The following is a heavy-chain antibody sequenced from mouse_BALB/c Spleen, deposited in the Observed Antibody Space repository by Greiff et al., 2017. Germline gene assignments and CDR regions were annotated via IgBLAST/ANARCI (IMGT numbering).Heavy chain of an antibody. CDR3: ARNPYYYGSSDYAMDY. CDR1: GFTFSSFG. J-gene: IGHJ4*01. CDR2: ISSGSSTI. Sequence: EVKLMESGGGLVQPGGSRKLSCAASGFTFSSFGMHWVRQAPEKGLEWVAYISSGSSTIYYADTVKGRFTISRDNPKNTLFLQMTSLRSEDTAMYYCARNPYYYGSSDYAMDYWGQGTSVTVSS. D-gene: IGHD1-1*01. V-gene: IGHV5-17*02.